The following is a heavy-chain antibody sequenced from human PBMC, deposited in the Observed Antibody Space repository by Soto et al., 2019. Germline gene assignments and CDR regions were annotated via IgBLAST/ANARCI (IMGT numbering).Heavy chain of an antibody. CDR1: GFTFSSYA. CDR2: ISSNGGNT. Sequence: GGSLRLSCAASGFTFSSYAIHGVRQAPGKGLEFVSAISSNGGNTYYANSVKGRFTISRDNSKDTLYLQMGSLRAEDMAVYYCARARYSSDWLPFDYWGQGTLVTVS. J-gene: IGHJ4*02. D-gene: IGHD6-19*01. CDR3: ARARYSSDWLPFDY. V-gene: IGHV3-64*01.